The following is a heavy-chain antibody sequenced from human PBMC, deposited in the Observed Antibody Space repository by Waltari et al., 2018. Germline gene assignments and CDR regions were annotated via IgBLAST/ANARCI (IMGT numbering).Heavy chain of an antibody. J-gene: IGHJ4*02. CDR3: ASLNHYYDSSGYFDY. Sequence: ASGFTFSSYSMNWVRQAPGKGLEWVSSISSSSSYIYYADSVKGRFTISRDNAKNSLYLQMNSLRAEDTAVYYCASLNHYYDSSGYFDYWGQGTLVTVSS. D-gene: IGHD3-22*01. V-gene: IGHV3-21*01. CDR1: GFTFSSYS. CDR2: ISSSSSYI.